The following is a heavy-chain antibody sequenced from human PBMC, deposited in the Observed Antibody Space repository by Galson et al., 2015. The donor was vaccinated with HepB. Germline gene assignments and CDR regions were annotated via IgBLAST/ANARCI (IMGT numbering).Heavy chain of an antibody. V-gene: IGHV3-23*01. CDR1: GFTFSSYS. Sequence: SLRLSCAASGFTFSSYSMSWVRQAPREGLEWVAAISGSDSKPFYADSMKGRFTISRDNSESTVSLQMTDLRVEDTAVYYCTKWGVWGVFEYWGQGILVAVSS. J-gene: IGHJ4*02. D-gene: IGHD3-16*01. CDR3: TKWGVWGVFEY. CDR2: ISGSDSKP.